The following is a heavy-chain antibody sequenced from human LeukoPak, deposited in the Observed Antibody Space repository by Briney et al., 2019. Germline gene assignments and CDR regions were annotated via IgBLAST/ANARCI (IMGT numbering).Heavy chain of an antibody. D-gene: IGHD5-18*01. J-gene: IGHJ3*02. CDR3: ARDDTAMVYHAFDI. CDR2: ISSSSSTI. CDR1: GFTFSSYS. V-gene: IGHV3-48*04. Sequence: GGSLRLSCAASGFTFSSYSMNWVRQAPEKGLEWVSYISSSSSTIYYADSVKGRFTISRDNAKNSLYLQMNSLGAEDTAVYYCARDDTAMVYHAFDIWGQGTMVTVS.